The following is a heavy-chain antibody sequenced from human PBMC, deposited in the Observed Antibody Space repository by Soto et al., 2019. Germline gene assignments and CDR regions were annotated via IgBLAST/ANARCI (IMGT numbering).Heavy chain of an antibody. CDR1: GGSITSGNSYS. J-gene: IGHJ5*02. CDR3: ARAVAPYFGTWFDP. CDR2: ISHTGST. V-gene: IGHV4-30-2*01. D-gene: IGHD3-10*01. Sequence: SETLSLTCAASGGSITSGNSYSWSWIRQPPGKGLEWIGSISHTGSTSYNPSLKSRLTMSVDKSKNQFSLRLSSVTAADMAVYYCARAVAPYFGTWFDPWGQGILVTAPQ.